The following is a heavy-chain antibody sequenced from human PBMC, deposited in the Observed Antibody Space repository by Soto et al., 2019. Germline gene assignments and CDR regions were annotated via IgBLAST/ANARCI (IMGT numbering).Heavy chain of an antibody. CDR2: ISYDGSNS. CDR1: GFPFNNYA. J-gene: IGHJ6*02. Sequence: QVQLVESGGGVVQPGTSLRLSCAASGFPFNNYAMHWVRQRPGKGLDWVAVISYDGSNSYYSDSVKGRFTVSRDRSKNKLSLQMNSLRVEDTAVYYCAKGILSATFAPYAMDVWGQGTTVTVSS. CDR3: AKGILSATFAPYAMDV. D-gene: IGHD3-16*01. V-gene: IGHV3-30*18.